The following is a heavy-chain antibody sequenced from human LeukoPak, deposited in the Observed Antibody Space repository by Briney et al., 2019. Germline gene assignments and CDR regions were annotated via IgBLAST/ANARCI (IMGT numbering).Heavy chain of an antibody. CDR1: GFTFSNYA. D-gene: IGHD2-8*01. V-gene: IGHV3-23*01. J-gene: IGHJ3*02. Sequence: PGGSLRLSCAASGFTFSNYAMRWVRQAPGKGLEWVSGISGSGDSTYYADSVKGRFTISRDNSKNTLYLQMNSLRAEDTAVYYCAKDRSKVLMVYAINRPGFDIWGQGTMVTVSS. CDR2: ISGSGDST. CDR3: AKDRSKVLMVYAINRPGFDI.